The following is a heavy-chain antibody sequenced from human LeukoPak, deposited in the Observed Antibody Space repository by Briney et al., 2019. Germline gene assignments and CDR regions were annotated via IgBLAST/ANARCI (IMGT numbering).Heavy chain of an antibody. CDR2: INHSGST. Sequence: SETLSLTCTVSDYSISSNYYWGWIRQPPGKGLEWIGEINHSGSTNYNPSLKSRVTISVDTSKNQFSLKLSSVTAADTAVYYCARHRCSGGSCYPMNWFDPWGQGTLVTVSS. CDR3: ARHRCSGGSCYPMNWFDP. V-gene: IGHV4-38-2*02. CDR1: DYSISSNYY. J-gene: IGHJ5*02. D-gene: IGHD2-15*01.